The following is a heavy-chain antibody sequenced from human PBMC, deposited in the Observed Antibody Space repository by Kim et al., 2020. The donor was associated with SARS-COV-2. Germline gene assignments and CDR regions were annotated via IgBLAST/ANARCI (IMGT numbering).Heavy chain of an antibody. V-gene: IGHV3-73*01. D-gene: IGHD1-26*01. CDR3: TRQEWELPEDWFDP. Sequence: AASVKGRFTISRDDSKNTAYLQMNSLKTEDTAVYYCTRQEWELPEDWFDPWGQGTLVTVSS. J-gene: IGHJ5*02.